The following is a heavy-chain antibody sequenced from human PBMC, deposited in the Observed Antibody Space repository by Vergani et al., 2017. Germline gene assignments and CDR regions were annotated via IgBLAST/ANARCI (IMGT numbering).Heavy chain of an antibody. CDR2: IIPILGIA. J-gene: IGHJ4*02. CDR3: ARGGSIGY. V-gene: IGHV1-69*09. Sequence: QVQLVQSGAEVKKPGSSVKVSCKASGGTFSSYAISWVRQAPGQGLEWMGRIIPILGIANYAQKFQGRVTMTTDTSTSTAYMELRSLRSDDTAVYYCARGGSIGYWGQGTLVTVSS. D-gene: IGHD3-10*01. CDR1: GGTFSSYA.